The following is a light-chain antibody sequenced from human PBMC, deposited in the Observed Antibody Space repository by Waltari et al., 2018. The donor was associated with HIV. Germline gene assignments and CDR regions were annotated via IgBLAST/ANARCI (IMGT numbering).Light chain of an antibody. CDR3: SSYGGSSIWL. J-gene: IGLJ2*01. CDR1: SSDVGNYNL. Sequence: QSALTQPASVSGSPGQSITISCTGTSSDVGNYNLVSRYQQHPGKAPKLIIYEAIKRPSGVSDRISGSKSASTASLTISGLQADDEADYFCSSYGGSSIWLFGGGTKLTVL. CDR2: EAI. V-gene: IGLV2-23*01.